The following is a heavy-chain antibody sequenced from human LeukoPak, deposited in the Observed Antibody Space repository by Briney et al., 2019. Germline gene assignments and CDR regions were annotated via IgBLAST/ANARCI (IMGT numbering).Heavy chain of an antibody. Sequence: PGGSLRLSCAASGFTFSSYWMHWVRQTPGKGLVWVTRISADGSHTLYADSVKGRFTISRDNAKNTLYLQMNSLRAEDTAVYYCATANFGPDIWGQGTTVAVSS. CDR1: GFTFSSYW. D-gene: IGHD3-3*01. J-gene: IGHJ3*02. CDR3: ATANFGPDI. V-gene: IGHV3-74*01. CDR2: ISADGSHT.